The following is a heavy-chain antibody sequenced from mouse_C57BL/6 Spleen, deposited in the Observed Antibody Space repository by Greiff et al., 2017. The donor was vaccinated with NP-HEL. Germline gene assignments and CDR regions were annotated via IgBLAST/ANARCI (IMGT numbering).Heavy chain of an antibody. J-gene: IGHJ4*01. CDR2: IYPRSGNT. D-gene: IGHD1-1*01. Sequence: QVQLQQSGAELARPGASVKLSCKASGYTFTSYGISWVKQRTGQGLEWIGEIYPRSGNTYYNEKFKGKATLTADKSSSTAYMELRSLTSEDSAVYFCARGSSSLYYYAMDYWGQGTSVTVSS. CDR1: GYTFTSYG. CDR3: ARGSSSLYYYAMDY. V-gene: IGHV1-81*01.